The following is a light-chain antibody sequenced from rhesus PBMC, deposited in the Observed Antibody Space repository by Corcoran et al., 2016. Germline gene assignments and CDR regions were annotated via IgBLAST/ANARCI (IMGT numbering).Light chain of an antibody. CDR3: QPYKSYPWT. CDR1: QGISSY. CDR2: AAT. Sequence: DIQMTQSPSSLSASVGDTVTITCRASQGISSYLNWFQQKPGKSPKLLIYAATTLQSGVPSRFSGSGSGTDFTPTISSLQPEDFTTYCCQPYKSYPWTFSQGTKVEIK. V-gene: IGKV1-28*02. J-gene: IGKJ1*01.